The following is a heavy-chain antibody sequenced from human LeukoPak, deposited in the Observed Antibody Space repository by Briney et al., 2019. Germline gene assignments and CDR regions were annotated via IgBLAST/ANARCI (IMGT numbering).Heavy chain of an antibody. CDR2: INPSGGST. Sequence: ASVKVSCKASGYTFTSYYMHWVRQAPGQGLEWMGIINPSGGSTSSAQKFQGRVTMTRDTSTSTVYMELSSLRSEDTPVYYCARRDTAMVRGGAFDIWGQGTMVTVSS. CDR1: GYTFTSYY. D-gene: IGHD5-18*01. V-gene: IGHV1-46*01. CDR3: ARRDTAMVRGGAFDI. J-gene: IGHJ3*02.